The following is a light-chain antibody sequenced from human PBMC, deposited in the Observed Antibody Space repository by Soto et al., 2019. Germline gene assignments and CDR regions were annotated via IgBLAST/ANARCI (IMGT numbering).Light chain of an antibody. J-gene: IGLJ1*01. CDR1: SSDVGGSIY. CDR3: SSCTSSSLYV. V-gene: IGLV2-14*01. CDR2: DVS. Sequence: QSVLTQPASVSGSPGQSITNSCTGNSSDVGGSIYVSWYQQLPGKAPKIMIYDVSDRPSGVSNRFSGSNSDNTSSLTISGLQAEDEADYSCSSCTSSSLYVFGTGTKVTVL.